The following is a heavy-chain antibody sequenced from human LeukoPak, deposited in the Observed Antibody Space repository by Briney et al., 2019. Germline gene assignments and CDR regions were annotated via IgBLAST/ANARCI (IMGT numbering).Heavy chain of an antibody. CDR2: INHSGST. V-gene: IGHV4-34*01. CDR3: ARGAIGTTRTYYYYGMDV. D-gene: IGHD1-7*01. J-gene: IGHJ6*02. Sequence: SETLSLTCAVYGGSFSGYYWSWIRQPPGKGLECIGEINHSGSTNYNPSLKSRVTISVDTSKNQFSLKLSSVTAADTAVYYCARGAIGTTRTYYYYGMDVWGQGTTVTVSS. CDR1: GGSFSGYY.